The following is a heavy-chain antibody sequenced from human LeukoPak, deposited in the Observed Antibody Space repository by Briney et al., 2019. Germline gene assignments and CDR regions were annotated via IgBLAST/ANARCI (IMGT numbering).Heavy chain of an antibody. V-gene: IGHV3-33*01. CDR2: IWYDGSNK. CDR3: ASRRGGIVGDY. CDR1: GFTFSSYG. Sequence: GGSLRLSCAASGFTFSSYGMHWVRQAPAKGLEWVALIWYDGSNKYYADSVKGRFTISRDNSKNTVYLQMNSLRAEDTAVYYCASRRGGIVGDYWGQGTLVTVSS. D-gene: IGHD2-15*01. J-gene: IGHJ4*02.